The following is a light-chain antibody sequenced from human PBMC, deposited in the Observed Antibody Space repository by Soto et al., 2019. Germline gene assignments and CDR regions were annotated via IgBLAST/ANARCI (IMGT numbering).Light chain of an antibody. CDR2: GAS. V-gene: IGKV3-20*01. CDR3: QQSGSSPPLT. CDR1: QSVSSSY. Sequence: EFVLTQSPGTLSLSPGERATLSCRASQSVSSSYLAWYQQKPGQAPRILIYGASTRATGIPDRFSGSGSGTDFTLTISRLEPEDFAVYDCQQSGSSPPLTFGGGTKVEIK. J-gene: IGKJ4*01.